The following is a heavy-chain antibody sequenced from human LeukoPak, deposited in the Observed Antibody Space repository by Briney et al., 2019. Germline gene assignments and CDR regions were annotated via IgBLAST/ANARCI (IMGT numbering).Heavy chain of an antibody. V-gene: IGHV3-23*01. CDR2: ISGSGGST. J-gene: IGHJ4*02. CDR3: AKDAFDYDFWSGYYPFDY. D-gene: IGHD3-3*01. CDR1: GFTFNSYA. Sequence: PGGSLRLSCAASGFTFNSYAMSWVRQAPGKGLEWVSAISGSGGSTYYADSVKGRFTISRDNSKNTLYLQMNSLRAEDTAVYYCAKDAFDYDFWSGYYPFDYWGQGTLVTVSS.